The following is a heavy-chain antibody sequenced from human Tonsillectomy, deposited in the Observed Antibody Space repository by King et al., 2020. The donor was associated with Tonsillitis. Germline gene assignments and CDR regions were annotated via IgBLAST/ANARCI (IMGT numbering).Heavy chain of an antibody. CDR3: ARRSGLIAGNHDDFDV. J-gene: IGHJ3*01. CDR1: GYTFTGYF. CDR2: IDPSDSYT. Sequence: QLVQSATEVKMPGESLRISCKASGYTFTGYFISWVRQTAGRGLEWMGRIDPSDSYTNYGPSFQGHVTISVDKSITTAFLEWSSLEASDTAIYFCARRSGLIAGNHDDFDVWGQGTLVAVSS. D-gene: IGHD3-10*01. V-gene: IGHV5-10-1*03.